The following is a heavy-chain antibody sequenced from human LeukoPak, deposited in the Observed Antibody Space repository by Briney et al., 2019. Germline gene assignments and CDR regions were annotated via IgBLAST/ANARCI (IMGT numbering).Heavy chain of an antibody. J-gene: IGHJ4*02. V-gene: IGHV4-39*07. CDR1: DDSFSSNDYY. D-gene: IGHD6-25*01. Sequence: SETLSVTCTVSDDSFSSNDYYWAWIRQPPGKGLEWIGSIHHGGTTYYNPSLKSPVTISVDTSKNQFSLKLSSVTAADTAVYYCARLLAYSSELDYWGQGTLVTVSS. CDR3: ARLLAYSSELDY. CDR2: IHHGGTT.